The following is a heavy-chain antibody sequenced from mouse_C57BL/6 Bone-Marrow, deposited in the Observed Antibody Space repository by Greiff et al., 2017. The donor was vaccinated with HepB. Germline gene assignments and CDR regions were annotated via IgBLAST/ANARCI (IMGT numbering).Heavy chain of an antibody. V-gene: IGHV1-76*01. CDR3: FSKGYAMDY. J-gene: IGHJ4*01. Sequence: QVQLKQSGAELVRPGASVKLSCKASGYTFTDYYINWVKQRPGQGLEWIARIYPGSGNTYYNEKFKGKATMTAEKSSSTAYMQLSSLTSEDSAVYFCFSKGYAMDYWGQGTSVTVSS. CDR1: GYTFTDYY. D-gene: IGHD2-5*01. CDR2: IYPGSGNT.